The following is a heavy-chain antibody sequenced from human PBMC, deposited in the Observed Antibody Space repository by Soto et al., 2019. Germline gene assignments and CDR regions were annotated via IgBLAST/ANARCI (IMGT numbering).Heavy chain of an antibody. CDR3: AHTHGFLGAFDI. J-gene: IGHJ3*02. V-gene: IGHV2-5*02. CDR1: GFSFSTRGVG. Sequence: SDPTLVNPTQTLTLTCTFSGFSFSTRGVGVGWIRQPPGKALEWLALIYWDDDKRYSPSLKSRLTITKDTSKNQVVLTMTNMDPVDTARYFCAHTHGFLGAFDIWGQGTMVTVAS. CDR2: IYWDDDK. D-gene: IGHD5-12*01.